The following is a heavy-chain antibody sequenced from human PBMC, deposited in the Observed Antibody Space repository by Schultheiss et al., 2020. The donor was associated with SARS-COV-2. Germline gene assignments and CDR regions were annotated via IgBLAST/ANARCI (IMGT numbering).Heavy chain of an antibody. CDR1: GYTFNYYG. D-gene: IGHD4-11*01. CDR2: MNPNSGNT. CDR3: ASNLYSNYYFDN. J-gene: IGHJ4*02. Sequence: ASVKVSCKASGYTFNYYGISWVRQAPGQGLEWMGWMNPNSGNTGYAQKFQGRVTVTADESTSTAYMDLSSLRSEDTAVYYCASNLYSNYYFDNWGQGTLVTVSS. V-gene: IGHV1-8*03.